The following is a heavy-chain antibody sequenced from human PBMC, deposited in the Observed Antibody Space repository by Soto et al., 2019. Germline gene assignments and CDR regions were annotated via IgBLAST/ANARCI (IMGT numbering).Heavy chain of an antibody. CDR1: GFTFSPYW. D-gene: IGHD6-19*01. CDR2: IQDDGGDE. CDR3: AGGSGWISGS. J-gene: IGHJ4*02. Sequence: EVQLVESGGGVVQPGGSLRLSCAASGFTFSPYWMSWVRQAPGKGLEWVAIIQDDGGDEHYLEAVRGRFTISIDNATKSLYLAMDSLKVEDTAVYYCAGGSGWISGSWGQGTLVTVSS. V-gene: IGHV3-7*05.